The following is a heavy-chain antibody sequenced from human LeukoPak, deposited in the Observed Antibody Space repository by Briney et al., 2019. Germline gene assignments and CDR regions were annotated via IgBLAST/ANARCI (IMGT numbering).Heavy chain of an antibody. V-gene: IGHV3-21*03. Sequence: GGSLRLSCAGSGFTFRYYSMTWVRQAPGKGLEWVSSISTKSDYIHYADSVKGRFTISRDNSKNTLYLQMNSLRAEDTAVYYCARGRGLYYFDYWGQGTLVTVSS. J-gene: IGHJ4*02. CDR3: ARGRGLYYFDY. D-gene: IGHD5-24*01. CDR2: ISTKSDYI. CDR1: GFTFRYYS.